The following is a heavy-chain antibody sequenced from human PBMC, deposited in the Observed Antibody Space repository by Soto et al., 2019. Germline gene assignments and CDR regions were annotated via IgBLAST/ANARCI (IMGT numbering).Heavy chain of an antibody. CDR1: GFTFSSYA. CDR3: AKDGEYYAFWNPCIYY. Sequence: EVQLLESGGGLVQPGGSLRLSCAASGFTFSSYAMSWVRQAPGKGLEWVSAISGSGGSTYYADSVKGRFTISRDNSKNPLDLQMNTMRAEDTAVYYCAKDGEYYAFWNPCIYYWGRGTLVTFSS. CDR2: ISGSGGST. D-gene: IGHD3-3*01. V-gene: IGHV3-23*01. J-gene: IGHJ4*02.